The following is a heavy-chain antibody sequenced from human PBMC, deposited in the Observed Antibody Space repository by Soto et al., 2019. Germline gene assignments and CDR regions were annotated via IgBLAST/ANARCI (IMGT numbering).Heavy chain of an antibody. CDR3: AKGGSGSYSNAFDI. CDR1: GGSISSSSYY. V-gene: IGHV4-39*01. Sequence: QLQLQESGPGLVKPSETLSLTCTVSGGSISSSSYYWGWIRQPPGKGLEWIGSIYYSGSTYYNPSLTSRVPISVDTSKNQFSLKLSSVTAADTAVYYCAKGGSGSYSNAFDIWGQGTMVTVSS. D-gene: IGHD3-10*01. J-gene: IGHJ3*02. CDR2: IYYSGST.